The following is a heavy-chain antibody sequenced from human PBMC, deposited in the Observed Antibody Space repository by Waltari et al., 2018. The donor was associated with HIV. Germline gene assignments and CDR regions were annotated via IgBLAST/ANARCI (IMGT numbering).Heavy chain of an antibody. V-gene: IGHV3-9*01. CDR1: GFTFDDYA. D-gene: IGHD4-17*01. CDR3: AKSGDATVTIWYFDL. CDR2: ISWNSGSI. Sequence: EVQLVESGGGLVQPGRSLRLSCAASGFTFDDYAMHWVRQAPGKGLEWVAGISWNSGSIGYADSVKGRFTISRDNAKNSLYLQMNSLRAEDTALYYGAKSGDATVTIWYFDLWGRGTLVTVSS. J-gene: IGHJ2*01.